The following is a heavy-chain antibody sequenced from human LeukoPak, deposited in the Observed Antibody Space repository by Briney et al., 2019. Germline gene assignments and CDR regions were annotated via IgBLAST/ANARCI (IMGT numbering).Heavy chain of an antibody. CDR2: IIPIFGTA. Sequence: SGVNVPCKASGGTFHSYAISWVRPAPGQGLEWMGGIIPIFGTANYAQKFQGRVTITADESTSTAYMELSSLRSEDTAVYYCASTLIPRYCSGGSCYGYYYYMDVWGKGTTVTVSS. CDR1: GGTFHSYA. V-gene: IGHV1-69*01. CDR3: ASTLIPRYCSGGSCYGYYYYMDV. D-gene: IGHD2-15*01. J-gene: IGHJ6*03.